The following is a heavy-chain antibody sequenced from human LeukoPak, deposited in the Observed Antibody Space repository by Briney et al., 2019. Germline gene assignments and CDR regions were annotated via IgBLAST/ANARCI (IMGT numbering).Heavy chain of an antibody. D-gene: IGHD6-13*01. CDR1: GGSFSGYY. CDR2: INHSGST. Sequence: PSETLSLTCAVYGGSFSGYYWSLIRQPPGKGLDWIGEINHSGSTNYNPSLKSRVTISVDTSKNQFSLKLSSVTAADTAVYYCARGIAAAGGAEYFQHWGQGTLVTVSS. CDR3: ARGIAAAGGAEYFQH. J-gene: IGHJ1*01. V-gene: IGHV4-34*01.